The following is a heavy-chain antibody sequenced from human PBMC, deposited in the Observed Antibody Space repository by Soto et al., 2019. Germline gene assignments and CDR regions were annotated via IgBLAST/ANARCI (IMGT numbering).Heavy chain of an antibody. CDR1: GFTFSSYA. V-gene: IGHV3-23*01. CDR3: ARNGLARGSSWYHFDY. CDR2: VSGSGGST. J-gene: IGHJ4*02. Sequence: PGGSLRLSCAASGFTFSSYAMSWVRQAPGKGLEWVSAVSGSGGSTYYADSVKGRFTISRDNSKNTLYLQMNSLRAEDTAVYYCARNGLARGSSWYHFDYWGQGTLVTVSS. D-gene: IGHD6-13*01.